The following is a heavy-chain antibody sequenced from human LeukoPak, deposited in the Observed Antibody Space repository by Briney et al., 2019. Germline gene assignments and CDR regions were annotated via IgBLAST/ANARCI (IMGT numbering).Heavy chain of an antibody. J-gene: IGHJ4*02. CDR1: GFTFDDYA. V-gene: IGHV3-9*01. Sequence: GGSLRLSCAASGFTFDDYAMHWVRQAPGKGLEWVSGISWNSGSIGYADSVKGRFTISRDNAKNSLYLQMNSLRAEDTALYYCAKAETTVTTLGYFEYWGQGTLVTVSS. CDR2: ISWNSGSI. D-gene: IGHD4-17*01. CDR3: AKAETTVTTLGYFEY.